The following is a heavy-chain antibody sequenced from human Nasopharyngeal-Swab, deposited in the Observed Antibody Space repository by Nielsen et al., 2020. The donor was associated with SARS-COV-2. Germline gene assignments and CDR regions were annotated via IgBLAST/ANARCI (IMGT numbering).Heavy chain of an antibody. Sequence: SETLSLTCTVSGGSISSYYWSWIRQPPGKGLEWIGYIYYSGSTNYNPSLKSRVTISVDTSKNQFSLKLSSVTAADTAVYYCARDNSGIGVTPNGTDVWGQGTTVTVSS. D-gene: IGHD2-21*02. CDR3: ARDNSGIGVTPNGTDV. V-gene: IGHV4-59*01. J-gene: IGHJ6*02. CDR2: IYYSGST. CDR1: GGSISSYY.